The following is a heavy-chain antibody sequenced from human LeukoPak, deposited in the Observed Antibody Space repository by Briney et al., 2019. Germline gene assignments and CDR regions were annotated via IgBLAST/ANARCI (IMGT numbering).Heavy chain of an antibody. Sequence: GGSLRLSCAASGFTFSSYAMHWVRQAPGKGLEWVAVISYDGSNKYYADSVKGRFTISRDNSKNTLYLQMNSLRAEDTAVYYCARASGYSSGWPFDYWGQGTLVTVSS. J-gene: IGHJ4*02. CDR1: GFTFSSYA. D-gene: IGHD6-19*01. V-gene: IGHV3-30*04. CDR2: ISYDGSNK. CDR3: ARASGYSSGWPFDY.